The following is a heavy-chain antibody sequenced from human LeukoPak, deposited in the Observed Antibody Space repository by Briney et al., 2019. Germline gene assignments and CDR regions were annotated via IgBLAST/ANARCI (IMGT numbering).Heavy chain of an antibody. CDR1: GFTFSTYE. CDR3: EQMPAYDMRSFDY. CDR2: ISSSGTTI. Sequence: PGGSLRLSCAASGFTFSTYEMNWVRRAPGKGLEWLSYISSSGTTIYFADSVKGRFTVSRDNAKNSLYLQMSSLRAEDTAVYFFEQMPAYDMRSFDYWGQGTLVTVSS. D-gene: IGHD3-9*01. V-gene: IGHV3-48*03. J-gene: IGHJ4*02.